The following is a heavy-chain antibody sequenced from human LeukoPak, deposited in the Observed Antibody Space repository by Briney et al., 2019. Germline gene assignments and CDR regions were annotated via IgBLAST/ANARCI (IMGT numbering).Heavy chain of an antibody. Sequence: GGSLRLSCAASGFTFSSYWMHWVRQAPGKGLVWVSRVNSDGTSTSYADSVKDRFTISRDNAKNTLYLQMNSLRAEDTAVYYCAVGATHFDYWGQGTLVTVSS. CDR3: AVGATHFDY. CDR1: GFTFSSYW. V-gene: IGHV3-74*01. CDR2: VNSDGTST. D-gene: IGHD1-26*01. J-gene: IGHJ4*02.